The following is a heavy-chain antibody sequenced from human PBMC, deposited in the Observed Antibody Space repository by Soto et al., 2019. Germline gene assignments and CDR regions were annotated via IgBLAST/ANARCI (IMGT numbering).Heavy chain of an antibody. D-gene: IGHD3-16*01. CDR2: IWYDGSNK. CDR1: GFTFSSYG. CDR3: ARDGGFYYYYYMDV. J-gene: IGHJ6*03. V-gene: IGHV3-33*01. Sequence: QVQLVESGGGVVQPGRSLRLSCAASGFTFSSYGMHWVRQAPGKGLEWVAVIWYDGSNKYYADSVKGRFTISRDNSKNTLYLQMKSLRAEDTAVYYCARDGGFYYYYYMDVWGKGTTVTVSS.